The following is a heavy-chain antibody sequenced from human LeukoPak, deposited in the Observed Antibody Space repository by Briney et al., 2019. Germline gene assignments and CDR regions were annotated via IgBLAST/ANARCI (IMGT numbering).Heavy chain of an antibody. CDR1: GFTFSSSG. D-gene: IGHD3-22*01. Sequence: GNSLRLSCAASGFTFSSSGMHWVRQAPGKGLEWVAVIWYDGSNRYYADPVKGRFTVSRDNSKNTLYLQMNSLRAEDTAVYYCARAKGVSTGYRPTDYWGQGTLVTVSS. CDR3: ARAKGVSTGYRPTDY. CDR2: IWYDGSNR. V-gene: IGHV3-33*01. J-gene: IGHJ4*02.